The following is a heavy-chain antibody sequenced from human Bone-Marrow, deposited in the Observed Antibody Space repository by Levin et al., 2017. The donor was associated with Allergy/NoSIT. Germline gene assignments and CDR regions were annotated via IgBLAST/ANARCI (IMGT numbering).Heavy chain of an antibody. V-gene: IGHV3-7*01. Sequence: GGSLRLSCVASGFKFSTYWMAWVRQAPGKGLEWVANIKHDGSETFYGGSVKGRFTMSRDNAKNSVYLQINSLRVEDTAVYYCARDVVCSSASCQSFYYHGLDVWGQGTTVTVSS. CDR2: IKHDGSET. CDR3: ARDVVCSSASCQSFYYHGLDV. J-gene: IGHJ6*02. D-gene: IGHD2-2*01. CDR1: GFKFSTYW.